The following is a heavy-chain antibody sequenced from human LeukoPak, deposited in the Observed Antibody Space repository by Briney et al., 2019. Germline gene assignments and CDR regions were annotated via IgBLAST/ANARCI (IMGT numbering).Heavy chain of an antibody. D-gene: IGHD3-22*01. CDR1: GGSISSYF. CDR3: ARVTVTYYYDSSGYVRFDP. CDR2: IYYSGST. V-gene: IGHV4-59*01. Sequence: SETLSLTCTVSGGSISSYFWSWLRQPPGGGVGWVGYIYYSGSTNYNHSLQSRVTISVDTSKKQFSLKLSSVTAADTAVYYCARVTVTYYYDSSGYVRFDPWGQGTLVTVSS. J-gene: IGHJ5*02.